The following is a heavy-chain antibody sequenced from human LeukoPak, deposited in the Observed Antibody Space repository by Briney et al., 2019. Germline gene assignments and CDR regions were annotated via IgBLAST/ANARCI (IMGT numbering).Heavy chain of an antibody. CDR3: ARGYYDFWSGEFQH. V-gene: IGHV3-30-3*01. CDR1: GFTFSSYA. Sequence: PGGSLRLSCAASGFTFSSYAMHWVRQAPGKGLEWVAVISYDGSNKYYADSVMGRFTISRDNSKNTLYLQMNSLRAEDTAVYYCARGYYDFWSGEFQHWGQGTLVTVSS. CDR2: ISYDGSNK. J-gene: IGHJ1*01. D-gene: IGHD3-3*01.